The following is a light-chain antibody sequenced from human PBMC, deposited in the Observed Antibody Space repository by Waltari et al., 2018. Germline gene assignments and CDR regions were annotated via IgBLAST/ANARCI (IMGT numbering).Light chain of an antibody. J-gene: IGLJ3*02. CDR3: LLYSGGGKPWV. CDR1: TGAVATNYY. Sequence: QTVVTQEPSLTVSPGGTVTLTCASSTGAVATNYYPHWLHQKPGQPPRTLIYKTNNNHAGTPGRFSGSLLGGKPALTLSDVQPEDEADYYCLLYSGGGKPWVFGGGTKLTVL. CDR2: KTN. V-gene: IGLV7-43*01.